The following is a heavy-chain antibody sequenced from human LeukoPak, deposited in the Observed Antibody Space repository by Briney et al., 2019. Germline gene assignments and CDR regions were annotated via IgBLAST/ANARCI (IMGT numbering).Heavy chain of an antibody. Sequence: GGSLRLSCAASRFTFSSYAMHWVRQAPGKGLEWVAVILYDGSNKYYADSVKGRFTISRDNSKNTLYLQMNSLRAEDTAVYYCARRYMDVWGKGTTVTVSS. CDR1: RFTFSSYA. J-gene: IGHJ6*03. V-gene: IGHV3-30-3*01. CDR3: ARRYMDV. CDR2: ILYDGSNK.